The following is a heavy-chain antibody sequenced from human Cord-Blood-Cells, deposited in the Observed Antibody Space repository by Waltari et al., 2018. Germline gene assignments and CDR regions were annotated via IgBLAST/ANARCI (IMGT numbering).Heavy chain of an antibody. J-gene: IGHJ3*02. V-gene: IGHV3-15*01. CDR1: GFTFSNAW. Sequence: GATGFTFSNAWLGWVRQAPWKGLEWGGHIKIKTDGGTTEYAAHVKSGFTMSRDDYKNTLYLQMTRLKTEDTAVYSCTTWGNDYGDFGDAFDISGQGTMVTVSS. D-gene: IGHD4-17*01. CDR3: TTWGNDYGDFGDAFDI. CDR2: IKIKTDGGTT.